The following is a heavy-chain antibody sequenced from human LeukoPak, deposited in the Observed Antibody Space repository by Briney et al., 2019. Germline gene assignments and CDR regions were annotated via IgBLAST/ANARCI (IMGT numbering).Heavy chain of an antibody. CDR2: MNPNSGNT. J-gene: IGHJ4*02. CDR3: ATRIVGATTPDY. D-gene: IGHD1-26*01. Sequence: ASVKASCKASGYTFTSYDINWVRQATGQGLEWMGWMNPNSGNTGYAQKFQGRVTMTRNTSISTAYMELSSLRSEDTAVYYCATRIVGATTPDYWGQGTLVTVSS. V-gene: IGHV1-8*01. CDR1: GYTFTSYD.